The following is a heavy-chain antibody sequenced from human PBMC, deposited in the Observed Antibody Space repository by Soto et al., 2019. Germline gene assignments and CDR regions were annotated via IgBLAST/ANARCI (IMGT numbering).Heavy chain of an antibody. J-gene: IGHJ6*03. CDR3: AKDFPVVPYYYYYIDV. CDR2: ISCSGSTI. CDR1: GFTFSDYY. V-gene: IGHV3-11*01. D-gene: IGHD2-2*01. Sequence: QVQLVESGGGLVKPGGSLRLSCAASGFTFSDYYMSWIRQAPGKGLEWVSYISCSGSTIYYADSVKGRFTISRDNAKNSLYLQMNRQRAGDTAVYYCAKDFPVVPYYYYYIDVWGKGTTVTVSS.